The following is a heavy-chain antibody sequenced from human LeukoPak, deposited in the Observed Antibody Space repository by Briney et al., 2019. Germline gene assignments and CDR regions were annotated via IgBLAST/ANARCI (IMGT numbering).Heavy chain of an antibody. CDR2: IRSKAYGGTT. CDR1: GFTFGDYA. D-gene: IGHD1-26*01. Sequence: PGGSLRPSCTASGFTFGDYAMSWFRQAPGKGLEWVGFIRSKAYGGTTEYAASVKGRFTISRDDSKSIAYLQMNSLKTEDTAVYYCTAGIVGARTDYWGQGTLVTVSS. CDR3: TAGIVGARTDY. V-gene: IGHV3-49*03. J-gene: IGHJ4*02.